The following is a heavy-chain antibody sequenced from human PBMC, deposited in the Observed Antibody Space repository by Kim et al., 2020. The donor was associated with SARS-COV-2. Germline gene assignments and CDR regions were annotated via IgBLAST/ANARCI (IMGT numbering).Heavy chain of an antibody. CDR2: IRSKGYGGTT. CDR3: TRGSSYYDSSGFDY. J-gene: IGHJ4*02. V-gene: IGHV3-49*03. Sequence: GGSLRLSYTSSGFTFGDYTMSWFRQAPGKGLEWVGFIRSKGYGGTTEYAASVKGRFNISRDDSKSIAYLQMNSLKTEDTAVYYCTRGSSYYDSSGFDYWGQGTLVTVSS. D-gene: IGHD3-22*01. CDR1: GFTFGDYT.